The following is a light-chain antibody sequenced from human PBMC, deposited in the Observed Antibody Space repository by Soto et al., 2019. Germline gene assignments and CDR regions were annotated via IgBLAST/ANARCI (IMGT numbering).Light chain of an antibody. J-gene: IGKJ4*01. CDR3: QQSYSTPLT. Sequence: DIQMTQSPSSLSASVGDRVTITCRASQSISIYLTWYQQQRGKAPKLLTHAASSLQRGVPSRFSGRGAGTDFTLTISSLQPEDFATYYCQQSYSTPLTFGGGTKVEIK. V-gene: IGKV1-39*01. CDR1: QSISIY. CDR2: AAS.